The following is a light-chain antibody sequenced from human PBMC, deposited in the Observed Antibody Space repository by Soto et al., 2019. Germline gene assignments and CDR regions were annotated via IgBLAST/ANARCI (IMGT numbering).Light chain of an antibody. Sequence: QSALTQPASVSGSPGQSITISCTGTSSDVGGYNYVSWYQQHPGKAPKLMIYEVSNRPSGVSNRFSGSKSGNTASLTISGLQAEDEADYYCSSYTSSTTPSRVFGTGTKVTVL. V-gene: IGLV2-14*01. CDR2: EVS. J-gene: IGLJ1*01. CDR1: SSDVGGYNY. CDR3: SSYTSSTTPSRV.